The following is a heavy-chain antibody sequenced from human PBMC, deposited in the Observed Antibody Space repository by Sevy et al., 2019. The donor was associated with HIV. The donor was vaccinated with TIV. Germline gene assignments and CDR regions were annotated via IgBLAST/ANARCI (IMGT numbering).Heavy chain of an antibody. CDR1: GGSISSYY. Sequence: SETLSLTCTVSGGSISSYYWSWIRQPPGKGLEWIGYIYYSGSTNYNPSLKSRVTISVDTSKNQFSLKLSSVTAADTAVYYCARVDYGNYYYYMDVWGKGTTVTVSS. CDR3: ARVDYGNYYYYMDV. CDR2: IYYSGST. J-gene: IGHJ6*03. D-gene: IGHD4-17*01. V-gene: IGHV4-59*01.